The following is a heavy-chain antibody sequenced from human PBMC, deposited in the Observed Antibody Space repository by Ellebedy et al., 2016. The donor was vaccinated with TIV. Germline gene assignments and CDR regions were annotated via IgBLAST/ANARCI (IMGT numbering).Heavy chain of an antibody. D-gene: IGHD1-26*01. V-gene: IGHV3-30*18. Sequence: GESLKISXAASGFTFSGYDMHWVRQTPGQGLEWVAVISRDGGTKFYLDSVKGRFTISRDNSKNTLDLQMNSLRVDDTAAYYCAKPVFGGSSGGVDHWGQGILVTVSS. CDR1: GFTFSGYD. CDR3: AKPVFGGSSGGVDH. J-gene: IGHJ4*02. CDR2: ISRDGGTK.